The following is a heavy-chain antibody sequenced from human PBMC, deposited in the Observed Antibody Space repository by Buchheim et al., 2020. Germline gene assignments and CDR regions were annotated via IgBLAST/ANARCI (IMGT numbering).Heavy chain of an antibody. Sequence: QVQLVQSGAAVKKPGSSVKVSCKASGGTFSSYAISWVRQAPGQGLEWMGGIIPNLGTANYAQKVQGRVTITADESTSTAYMELSSLRSEDTAVYYCAREACDSSSCYYYYMDVWGKGTT. CDR3: AREACDSSSCYYYYMDV. D-gene: IGHD6-6*01. V-gene: IGHV1-69*01. CDR2: IIPNLGTA. CDR1: GGTFSSYA. J-gene: IGHJ6*03.